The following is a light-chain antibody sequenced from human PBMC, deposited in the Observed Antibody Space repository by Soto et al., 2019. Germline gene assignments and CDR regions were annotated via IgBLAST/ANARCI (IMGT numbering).Light chain of an antibody. V-gene: IGKV1-39*01. Sequence: DIQMTQSPSSLSASLGDRVTITCRASQTTNNYLNWYQQKQGKAPKVLIYAASSLKSGVPSRFSGSGSGTDFTLSISSLQPVDFATYFCQQSYSLPVTFGQGTRLDIK. CDR1: QTTNNY. CDR2: AAS. J-gene: IGKJ5*01. CDR3: QQSYSLPVT.